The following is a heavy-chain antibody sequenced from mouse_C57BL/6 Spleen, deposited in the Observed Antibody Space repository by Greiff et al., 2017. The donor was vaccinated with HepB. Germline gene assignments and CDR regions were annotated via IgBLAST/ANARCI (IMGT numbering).Heavy chain of an antibody. J-gene: IGHJ3*01. CDR3: ARDGAYYSNYGFAY. Sequence: VQLKQSGPELVKPGASVKIPCKASGYTFTDYNMDWVKQSHGKSLEWIGDINPNNGGTIYNQKFKGKATLTVDKSSSTAYMELRSLTSEDTAVYYCARDGAYYSNYGFAYWGQGTLVTVSA. CDR2: INPNNGGT. D-gene: IGHD2-5*01. CDR1: GYTFTDYN. V-gene: IGHV1-18*01.